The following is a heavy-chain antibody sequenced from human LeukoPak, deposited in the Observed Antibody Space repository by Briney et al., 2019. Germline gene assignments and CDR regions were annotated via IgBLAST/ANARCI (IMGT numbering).Heavy chain of an antibody. CDR2: IIPIFGTA. Sequence: GASVKVSCKASGGTFSSYAISWVRQAPGQGLEWMGGIIPIFGTANYAQKFQGRVTITADKSTSTAYMELSSLRSEDTAVYYCARGGENYGDYVDAFDIWGQGTMVTVSS. CDR3: ARGGENYGDYVDAFDI. D-gene: IGHD4-17*01. V-gene: IGHV1-69*06. CDR1: GGTFSSYA. J-gene: IGHJ3*02.